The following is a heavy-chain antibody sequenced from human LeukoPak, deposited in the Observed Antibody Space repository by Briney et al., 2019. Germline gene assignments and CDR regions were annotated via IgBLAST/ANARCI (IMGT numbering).Heavy chain of an antibody. CDR2: IWYDGSNK. D-gene: IGHD3-9*01. CDR3: ARDREGHRHFDWLDY. Sequence: GRSLRLSCAASGFTFSSYGMQWVRQAPGKGLEWVAVIWYDGSNKYYADSVKGRFTISRDNSKNTLYLQMNSLRAEDTAVYYCARDREGHRHFDWLDYWGQGTLVTVSS. CDR1: GFTFSSYG. V-gene: IGHV3-33*01. J-gene: IGHJ4*02.